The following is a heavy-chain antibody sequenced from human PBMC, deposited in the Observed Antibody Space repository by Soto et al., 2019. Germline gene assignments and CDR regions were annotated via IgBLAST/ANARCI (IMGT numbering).Heavy chain of an antibody. CDR2: ISSNGVGT. D-gene: IGHD6-6*01. V-gene: IGHV3-64*01. CDR3: ARRARPDFYYMDV. J-gene: IGHJ6*03. Sequence: SLRLSCAASGFTLSGYAMHWVRQAPGKGLEYVSGISSNGVGTYYANSVQGRFTISRDNSKNTVYLQMGSLRPEDMAVYYCARRARPDFYYMDVWGKGITVTVSS. CDR1: GFTLSGYA.